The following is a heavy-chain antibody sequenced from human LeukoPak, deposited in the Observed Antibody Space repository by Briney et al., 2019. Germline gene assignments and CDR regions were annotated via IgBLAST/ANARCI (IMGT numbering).Heavy chain of an antibody. V-gene: IGHV3-74*01. J-gene: IGHJ4*02. D-gene: IGHD3-10*01. CDR2: INGDGSST. Sequence: GGSLRLSCAVSGFTFSSNWMHWVRQAPGKGLVWVSRINGDGSSTSYADSVKGRFIISRDNDKNTLFLQMNSLRAEDTAVYYCAKDFSWGGSDYWGQGTLVTVSS. CDR3: AKDFSWGGSDY. CDR1: GFTFSSNW.